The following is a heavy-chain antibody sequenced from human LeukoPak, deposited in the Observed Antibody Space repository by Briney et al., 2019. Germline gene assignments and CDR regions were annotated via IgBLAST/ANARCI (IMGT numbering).Heavy chain of an antibody. V-gene: IGHV3-21*01. J-gene: IGHJ3*02. CDR2: ISSSSSYI. CDR3: ARESFRYGSPLDI. CDR1: GFTFSSYS. D-gene: IGHD3-10*01. Sequence: GGSLRLSCAASGFTFSSYSMNWVRQAPGKGLEWVSSISSSSSYIYYADSVKGRFTISRDNAKNSLYLQMNSLRAEDTAVYYCARESFRYGSPLDIWGQGTMVTVSS.